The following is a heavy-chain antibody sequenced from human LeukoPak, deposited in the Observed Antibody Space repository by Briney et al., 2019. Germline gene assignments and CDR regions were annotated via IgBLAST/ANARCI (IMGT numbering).Heavy chain of an antibody. D-gene: IGHD5-12*01. V-gene: IGHV3-48*03. CDR1: GFTFSDYD. J-gene: IGHJ4*02. CDR2: IIFRGRVM. Sequence: GSLRLSCAASGFTFSDYDMNWVRQAPGKGLEWISYIIFRGRVMYYAGSVQGRFSISRENTEKSLFLQMSSLRVADTAVYYCAKGYKGNDARTPSFDYWGQGALVTVSS. CDR3: AKGYKGNDARTPSFDY.